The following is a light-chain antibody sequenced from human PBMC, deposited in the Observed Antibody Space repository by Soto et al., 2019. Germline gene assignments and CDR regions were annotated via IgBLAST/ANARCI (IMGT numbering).Light chain of an antibody. Sequence: EIVLTQSPDTLSLSPGEGATLSCRASQSLSSNFLAWYQQRPGQAPRLLIYAASSRATGIPDRFSGSGSGADFTLTISRVEPEDFAVYYCQHYGTSPEVTFGQGTRLEIK. V-gene: IGKV3-20*01. CDR1: QSLSSNF. J-gene: IGKJ5*01. CDR3: QHYGTSPEVT. CDR2: AAS.